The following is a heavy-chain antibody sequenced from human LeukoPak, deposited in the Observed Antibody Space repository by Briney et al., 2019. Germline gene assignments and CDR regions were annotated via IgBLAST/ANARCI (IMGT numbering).Heavy chain of an antibody. CDR2: INWNSGRT. D-gene: IGHD6-13*01. J-gene: IGHJ5*01. CDR3: AKDQTSGIAGPFDS. Sequence: GGSLRLSCAASAFIFDDYAMHWVRQAPGKGLEWVSGINWNSGRTVYADSVKGRFTISRDNAKNALYLQMNSLRTEDTAFYYCAKDQTSGIAGPFDSWGQGTLVTVSS. CDR1: AFIFDDYA. V-gene: IGHV3-9*01.